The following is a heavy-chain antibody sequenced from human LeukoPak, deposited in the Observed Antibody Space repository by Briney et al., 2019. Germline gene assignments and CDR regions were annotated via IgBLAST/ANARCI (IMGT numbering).Heavy chain of an antibody. CDR3: ARGGSGSYYKAHYYYYMDV. Sequence: SETLSLTCAVYGGSFSGYYWSWIRQPPGKGLEWIGEINHSGSTNYNPSLKSRVTISVDTSKNQFSLKLSSVTAADTDVYYCARGGSGSYYKAHYYYYMDVWGKGTTVTVSS. CDR2: INHSGST. J-gene: IGHJ6*03. D-gene: IGHD3-10*01. CDR1: GGSFSGYY. V-gene: IGHV4-34*01.